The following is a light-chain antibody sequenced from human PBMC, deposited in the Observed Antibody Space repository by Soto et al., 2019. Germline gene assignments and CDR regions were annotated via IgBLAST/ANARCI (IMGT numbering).Light chain of an antibody. Sequence: DIQMTQSPSSLSASVGDRVTITCQASHDIRKYLNWYQQKKGKAPKLLIYDASNMETGVPSRFTGSGSGTDFTFTISSLQPEDIATDYCQQYEIFPITFGQGTRLEIK. CDR3: QQYEIFPIT. V-gene: IGKV1-33*01. J-gene: IGKJ5*01. CDR2: DAS. CDR1: HDIRKY.